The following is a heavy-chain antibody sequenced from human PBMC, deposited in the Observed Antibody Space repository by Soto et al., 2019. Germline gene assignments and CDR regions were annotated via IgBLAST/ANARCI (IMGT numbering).Heavy chain of an antibody. CDR3: ARHVPAAGYYYGMDV. D-gene: IGHD2-2*01. CDR1: GGTFSSYA. CDR2: IIPIFGTA. J-gene: IGHJ6*02. V-gene: IGHV1-69*14. Sequence: QVQLVQSGAEVKKPGSSVKVSCKASGGTFSSYAISWVRQAPGQGLEWMGGIIPIFGTANYAQKFQGSVTITADNSTSTANMELSSLRSEDTAVYYCARHVPAAGYYYGMDVWGQGTTVTVSS.